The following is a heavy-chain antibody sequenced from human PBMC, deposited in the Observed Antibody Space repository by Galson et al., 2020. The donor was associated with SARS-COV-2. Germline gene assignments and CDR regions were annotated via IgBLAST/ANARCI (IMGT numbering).Heavy chain of an antibody. J-gene: IGHJ5*02. V-gene: IGHV3-23*01. Sequence: GESLKISCAASGFTFSNYAMSWVRQAPGKGLEWVSAISGSGGTTYYADSVKGRFTISRDNSKNTLYLQMNSLRAEDTAVYYCAKGTGAKGFDDPWGQGTLVTVSS. CDR3: AKGTGAKGFDDP. CDR1: GFTFSNYA. D-gene: IGHD3-9*01. CDR2: ISGSGGTT.